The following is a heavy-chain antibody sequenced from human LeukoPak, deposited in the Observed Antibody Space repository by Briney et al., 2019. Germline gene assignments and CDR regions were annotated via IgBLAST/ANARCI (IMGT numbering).Heavy chain of an antibody. J-gene: IGHJ6*04. D-gene: IGHD3-10*01. V-gene: IGHV4-38-2*02. CDR1: GYSINSGYF. CDR2: IFHSGTT. Sequence: PSETLSLTCTVSGYSINSGYFWGWIRQPPGKGREYIGTIFHSGTTYYNPSLKSRVTISLDTSTNDFSLKLSSVTAADTAVYYCARALRSGSNYFFYGMDVWGKGTTVTVSS. CDR3: ARALRSGSNYFFYGMDV.